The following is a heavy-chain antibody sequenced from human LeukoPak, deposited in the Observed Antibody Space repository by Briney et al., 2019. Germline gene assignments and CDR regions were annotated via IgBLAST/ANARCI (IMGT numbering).Heavy chain of an antibody. CDR1: GYTFTGYY. V-gene: IGHV1-2*02. Sequence: GASVKVSCKASGYTFTGYYMHWVRQAPGQGLEWMGWINPNSGGTNYAQKFQGRVTMTRDTSISTAYMELSRLRSDDTAVYYCARAPLHGYSYGQHHFDYWGQGTLVTVSS. J-gene: IGHJ4*02. CDR3: ARAPLHGYSYGQHHFDY. CDR2: INPNSGGT. D-gene: IGHD5-18*01.